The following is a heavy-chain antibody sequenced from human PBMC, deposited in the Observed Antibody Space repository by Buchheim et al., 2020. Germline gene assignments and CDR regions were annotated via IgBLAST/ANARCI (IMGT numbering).Heavy chain of an antibody. V-gene: IGHV3-23*01. CDR3: AKAGSGWNFNDY. CDR2: IYDSGAYS. D-gene: IGHD6-19*01. J-gene: IGHJ4*02. CDR1: GFTFDNFA. Sequence: EVQLLESGGGLVQPGGSLRLSCAASGFTFDNFAMNWVRQAPGKGLEWVSDIYDSGAYSYYADSVKGRFTISRDNSTNTLYLQMNSLIVEDTALYFCAKAGSGWNFNDYWGKGTL.